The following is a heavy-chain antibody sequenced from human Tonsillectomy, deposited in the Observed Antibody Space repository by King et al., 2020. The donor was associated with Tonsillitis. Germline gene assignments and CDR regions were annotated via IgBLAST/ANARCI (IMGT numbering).Heavy chain of an antibody. Sequence: EVQLVESGGGLVQPGGSLRLSCAASGFIFSSYAISWVRQAPGKGLEWVSLISGSGDFTYYADSVKGRFTISRDNSKNTLYLQMNSLRAEDTALYYCAKDQGERWEPDFYYYYMDVWGKGTTVTVSS. D-gene: IGHD1-26*01. J-gene: IGHJ6*03. V-gene: IGHV3-23*04. CDR2: ISGSGDFT. CDR3: AKDQGERWEPDFYYYYMDV. CDR1: GFIFSSYA.